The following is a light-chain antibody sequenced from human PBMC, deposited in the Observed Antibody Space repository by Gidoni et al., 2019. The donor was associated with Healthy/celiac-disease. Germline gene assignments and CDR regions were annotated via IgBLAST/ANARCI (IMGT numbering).Light chain of an antibody. CDR1: QSVSSSY. CDR2: GAS. J-gene: IGKJ2*01. Sequence: EIVLTQSPGTLSLSPGERATLSCRASQSVSSSYLAWYQQKPGQAPRLLIYGASSRATGIPDRFSGSGSGTDFTLTISRLEPEDVAVYYCQQYGSSPPYTFXXXTKLEIK. V-gene: IGKV3-20*01. CDR3: QQYGSSPPYT.